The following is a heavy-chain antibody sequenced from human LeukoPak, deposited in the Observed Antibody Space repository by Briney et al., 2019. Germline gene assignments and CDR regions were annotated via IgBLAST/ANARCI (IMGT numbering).Heavy chain of an antibody. Sequence: ASVKVSCTASGGTFSSYAISWVRQAPGQGLEWMGGIIPIFGTANYAQKFQGRVTITTDESTSTAYMELSSLRSEDTAVYYCARSSGSYSNWFDPWGQGTLVTVSS. D-gene: IGHD3-10*01. V-gene: IGHV1-69*05. CDR1: GGTFSSYA. CDR3: ARSSGSYSNWFDP. CDR2: IIPIFGTA. J-gene: IGHJ5*02.